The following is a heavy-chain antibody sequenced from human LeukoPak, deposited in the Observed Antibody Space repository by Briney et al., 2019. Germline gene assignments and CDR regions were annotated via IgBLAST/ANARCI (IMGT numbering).Heavy chain of an antibody. CDR2: ISHSGST. V-gene: IGHV4-59*01. Sequence: TTSETLSLTCTVSGGSISSYYWSWIRQPPGKGLEWIGYISHSGSTNYNPSLKSRVTISVNTSKNQFSLKLSSVTAADTAVYYCARDFGRRFDYWGQGTLVTVSS. CDR1: GGSISSYY. J-gene: IGHJ4*02. CDR3: ARDFGRRFDY. D-gene: IGHD3-10*01.